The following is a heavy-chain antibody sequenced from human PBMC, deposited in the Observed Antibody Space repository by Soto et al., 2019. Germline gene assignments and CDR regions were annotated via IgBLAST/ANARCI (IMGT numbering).Heavy chain of an antibody. CDR2: IYYSEST. D-gene: IGHD6-13*01. J-gene: IGHJ4*02. CDR3: ARVHSSSWYGPFDC. CDR1: GGSISSHS. V-gene: IGHV4-59*11. Sequence: QVQLQESGPGLVKPSETLSLTCSVSGGSISSHSWSWIRQSPGKGLEWIGYIYYSESTDYNPSLKIRVTISVDTSKNQLSLRLTSLTAADTAVYYCARVHSSSWYGPFDCWGQGTLVTVSS.